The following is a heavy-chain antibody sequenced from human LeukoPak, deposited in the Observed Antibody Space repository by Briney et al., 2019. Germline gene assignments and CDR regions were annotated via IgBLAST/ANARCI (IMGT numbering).Heavy chain of an antibody. CDR2: IYYSGST. CDR1: GFPLSSYA. D-gene: IGHD2-15*01. J-gene: IGHJ4*02. V-gene: IGHV4-59*12. CDR3: ARECCSGVSRYYFDY. Sequence: GSLRLSCAASGFPLSSYAMSWIRQPPGKGLEWIGYIYYSGSTNYNPSLKSRVTISVDTSKIQFSLKLSSVTAADTAVYYCARECCSGVSRYYFDYWGQGTLVTVSS.